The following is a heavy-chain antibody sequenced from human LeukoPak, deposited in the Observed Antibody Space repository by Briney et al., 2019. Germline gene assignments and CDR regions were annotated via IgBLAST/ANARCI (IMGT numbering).Heavy chain of an antibody. J-gene: IGHJ6*02. CDR2: IGTAGDT. CDR3: ARDGQVGRYYYGMDV. V-gene: IGHV3-13*04. Sequence: GGSLRLSCAASGFPFSSYDMHWVRQATGKGLEWVSAIGTAGDTYYPGSVKGRFTISRENAKNSLYLQMNSLRAGDTAVYYCARDGQVGRYYYGMDVWGQGTTVTVSS. CDR1: GFPFSSYD. D-gene: IGHD1-26*01.